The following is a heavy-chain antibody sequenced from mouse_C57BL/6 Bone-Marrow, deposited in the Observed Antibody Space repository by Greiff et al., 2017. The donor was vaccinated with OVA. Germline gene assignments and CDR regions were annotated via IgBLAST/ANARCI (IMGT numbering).Heavy chain of an antibody. CDR3: ARMTVVVDY. J-gene: IGHJ2*01. D-gene: IGHD1-1*01. Sequence: QVHVKQPGAELVKPGASVKMSCKASGYTFTSYWITWVKQRPGQGLEWIGDIYPGSGSTNYNEKFKSKATLTVDTSSSTAYMQLSSLTSEDSAVYYCARMTVVVDYWGQGTTLTVSS. CDR2: IYPGSGST. V-gene: IGHV1-55*01. CDR1: GYTFTSYW.